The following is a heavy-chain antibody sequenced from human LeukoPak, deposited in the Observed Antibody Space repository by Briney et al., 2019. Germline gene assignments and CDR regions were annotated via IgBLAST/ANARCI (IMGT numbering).Heavy chain of an antibody. V-gene: IGHV3-74*01. CDR3: ARGYSSSYRIDY. J-gene: IGHJ4*02. CDR1: GFTFSSYW. D-gene: IGHD6-6*01. Sequence: GGSLRLSCAASGFTFSSYWMHWVRQAPGKGLVWVSRINTDGSSTTYADSVKGRFTVSRDNAKNTLYLQMNSLSAEDTAVYYCARGYSSSYRIDYWGQGTLVTVSS. CDR2: INTDGSST.